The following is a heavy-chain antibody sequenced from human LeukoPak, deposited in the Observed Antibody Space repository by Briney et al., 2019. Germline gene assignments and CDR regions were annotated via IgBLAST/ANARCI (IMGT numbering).Heavy chain of an antibody. CDR2: ISYDGSNT. J-gene: IGHJ4*02. D-gene: IGHD2/OR15-2a*01. V-gene: IGHV3-30*19. CDR1: GFTFSSYG. Sequence: GGSLRLSCAASGFTFSSYGMHWVRQAPGKGLEWVSLISYDGSNTYYADSVRGRFTISRDNSKNTLFLQMNSLRGDDTAVYYCARAKYCNAGNCFLIDYWGQGMLVTVAS. CDR3: ARAKYCNAGNCFLIDY.